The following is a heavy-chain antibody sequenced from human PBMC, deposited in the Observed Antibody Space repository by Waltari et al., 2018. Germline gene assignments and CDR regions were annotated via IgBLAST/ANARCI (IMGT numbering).Heavy chain of an antibody. CDR2: IYHSGST. D-gene: IGHD1-1*01. CDR3: ASKKLNWYFDL. V-gene: IGHV4-38-2*01. J-gene: IGHJ2*01. CDR1: GYSLSNGDY. Sequence: QVQLQESGPGLVKPSETLSLPWAVSGYSLSNGDYWGWIRTPPGKGLGGMGSIYHSGSTYDNPSHKSRVTISVDTSKNQFSLKLSSVTAADTAVYYCASKKLNWYFDLWGRGTLVTVSS.